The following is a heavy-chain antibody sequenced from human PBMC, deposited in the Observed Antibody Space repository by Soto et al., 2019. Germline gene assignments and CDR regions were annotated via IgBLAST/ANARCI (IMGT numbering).Heavy chain of an antibody. CDR3: ARGNYGDYYYYYYGMDV. CDR1: GYTFTSYV. CDR2: ISAYNGNT. Sequence: ASVKVSCKASGYTFTSYVISWVRQAPGQGLEWMGWISAYNGNTNYAQKLQGRVTMTTDTSTSTAYMELRSLRSDDTAVYYCARGNYGDYYYYYYGMDVWGQGTTVTVSS. D-gene: IGHD4-17*01. J-gene: IGHJ6*02. V-gene: IGHV1-18*04.